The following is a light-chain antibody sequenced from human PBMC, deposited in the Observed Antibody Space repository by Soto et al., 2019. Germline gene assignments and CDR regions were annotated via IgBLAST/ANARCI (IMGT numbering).Light chain of an antibody. CDR3: QFYNSYSRT. CDR2: KAS. Sequence: DIQMTQSPSTLSASLGDRVTITCRASQSIGDSLAWYQQRPGKAPNLLIYKASTLEGGVPSRFSGSGSGTQFTLTITSLQPDDFATYYRQFYNSYSRTFGQGTKVEVK. CDR1: QSIGDS. V-gene: IGKV1-5*03. J-gene: IGKJ1*01.